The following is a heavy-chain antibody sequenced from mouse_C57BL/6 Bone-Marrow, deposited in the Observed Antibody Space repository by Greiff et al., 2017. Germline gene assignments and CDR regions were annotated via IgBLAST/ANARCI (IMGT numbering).Heavy chain of an antibody. CDR1: GYTFTSYW. Sequence: QVQLQQPGAELVKPGASVKLSCKASGYTFTSYWMQWVTQRPGQGLAWIGEIDPSDSYTNYNQKFKGKATLTVDTSSSTAYMQLSSLTSEDSAVYYCASCTTGEEYFDVWGTGTTVTVSS. J-gene: IGHJ1*03. CDR2: IDPSDSYT. V-gene: IGHV1-50*01. D-gene: IGHD1-1*01. CDR3: ASCTTGEEYFDV.